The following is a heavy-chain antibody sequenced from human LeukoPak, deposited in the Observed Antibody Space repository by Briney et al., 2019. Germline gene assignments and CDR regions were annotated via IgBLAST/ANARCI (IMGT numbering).Heavy chain of an antibody. Sequence: ASVNVSCKASGYTLTVYYIHWVRQAPGQGLEWMGRINPNSGDTNFAQKFQGRVTMTRDTSISTAYMDLSGLRPDDTAVYYCSGEVSENTNGRGSYFIYWGHGILVTVSS. D-gene: IGHD2-8*01. CDR3: SGEVSENTNGRGSYFIY. CDR1: GYTLTVYY. J-gene: IGHJ4*01. V-gene: IGHV1-2*06. CDR2: INPNSGDT.